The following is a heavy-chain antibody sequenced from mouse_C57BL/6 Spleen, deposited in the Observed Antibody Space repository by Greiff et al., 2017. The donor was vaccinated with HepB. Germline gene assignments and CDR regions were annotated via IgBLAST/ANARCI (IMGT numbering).Heavy chain of an antibody. CDR1: GYTFTSYW. V-gene: IGHV1-52*01. Sequence: QVQLQQPGAELVRPGSSVKLSCKASGYTFTSYWMHWVKQRPIQGLEWIGNIDPSDSETHYNQKFKDKATLTVDKSSSTAYMQLSSLTSEDSAVYYCARERSTTVVNYFDYWGQGTTLTVSS. J-gene: IGHJ2*01. CDR2: IDPSDSET. CDR3: ARERSTTVVNYFDY. D-gene: IGHD1-1*01.